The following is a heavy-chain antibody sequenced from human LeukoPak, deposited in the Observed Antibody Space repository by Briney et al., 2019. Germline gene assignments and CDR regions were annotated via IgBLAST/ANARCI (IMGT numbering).Heavy chain of an antibody. CDR1: GFTFSSYG. D-gene: IGHD3-3*01. CDR2: ISGSGGST. CDR3: AKTPRFPGRGYYFDY. Sequence: GGSLRLSCAATGFTFSSYGMSWVRQAPGKGLEWVSAISGSGGSTYYADSVKGRFTISRDNSKNTLYLQMNSLRAEDAAVYYCAKTPRFPGRGYYFDYLGQGTLVTVSS. V-gene: IGHV3-23*01. J-gene: IGHJ4*02.